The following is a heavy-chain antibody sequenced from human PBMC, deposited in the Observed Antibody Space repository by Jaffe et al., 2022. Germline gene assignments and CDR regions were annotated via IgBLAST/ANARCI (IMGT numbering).Heavy chain of an antibody. CDR1: DYSISNNHY. CDR2: IHHRGTT. Sequence: QVQLQESGPGLVKPSGTLSLTCAVADYSISNNHYWNWVRQAPGKGLEWIGEIHHRGTTNYSPSLRGRVTISVDKSKNQLSLELSSVTAADTAVYYCARGGLIPGYYFDYWGQGTLVTVSS. CDR3: ARGGLIPGYYFDY. J-gene: IGHJ4*02. V-gene: IGHV4-4*02. D-gene: IGHD2-2*02.